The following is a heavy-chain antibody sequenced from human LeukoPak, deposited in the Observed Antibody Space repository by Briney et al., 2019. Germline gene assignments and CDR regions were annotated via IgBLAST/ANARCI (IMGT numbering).Heavy chain of an antibody. D-gene: IGHD3-22*01. V-gene: IGHV4-59*01. J-gene: IGHJ5*01. Sequence: PETLSLTCTVSGGSINNYYWSWIRQPPGKGLEWIGHIYYSGSTDYNPSLKSRVTLSVDTSKNQFSLKLSSVTAADTAVYYCARGGYYDGSGFSPRHNWFDSWGQGTLVTVSS. CDR3: ARGGYYDGSGFSPRHNWFDS. CDR1: GGSINNYY. CDR2: IYYSGST.